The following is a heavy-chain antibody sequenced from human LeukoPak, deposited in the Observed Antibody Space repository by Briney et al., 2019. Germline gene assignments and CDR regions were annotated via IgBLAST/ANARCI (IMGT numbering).Heavy chain of an antibody. V-gene: IGHV4-34*01. Sequence: ASETLSLTCAVYGGSFSGYYWSWIRQPPGEGLEWIGEINHSGSTNYNPSLKSRVTISVDTSKNQFSLKLSSVTAADTAVYYCARRPYYYYMDVWGKGTTVTVSS. J-gene: IGHJ6*03. CDR2: INHSGST. CDR1: GGSFSGYY. CDR3: ARRPYYYYMDV.